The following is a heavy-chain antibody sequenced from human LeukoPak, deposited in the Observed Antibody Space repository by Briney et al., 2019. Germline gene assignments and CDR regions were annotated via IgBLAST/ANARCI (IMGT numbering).Heavy chain of an antibody. CDR2: ISSSGSTI. J-gene: IGHJ6*03. Sequence: PGGSLRLSCAASGFTFSDYYMSWIRQAPGKGLEWASYISSSGSTIYYADSVKGRFTISRDNAKNSLYLQMNSLGPEDTAVYYCARDPYSGNYGNYYYYYMDVWGKGTTVTISS. CDR3: ARDPYSGNYGNYYYYYMDV. V-gene: IGHV3-11*04. CDR1: GFTFSDYY. D-gene: IGHD1-26*01.